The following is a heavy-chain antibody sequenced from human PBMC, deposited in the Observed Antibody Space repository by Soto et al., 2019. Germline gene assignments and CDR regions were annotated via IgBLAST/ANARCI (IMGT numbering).Heavy chain of an antibody. Sequence: QVQLVESGGGLVKPGGSLRLSCAASGFIFSDYYMSRIRQAPGRGLEWVSSISSASSYTDHAESVKGRFTVSRDNAKNSLYLQMNSLRAEDTAVYYCARTGSGNFDFWGQGALVTVSS. D-gene: IGHD3-10*01. CDR1: GFIFSDYY. J-gene: IGHJ4*02. CDR3: ARTGSGNFDF. CDR2: ISSASSYT. V-gene: IGHV3-11*05.